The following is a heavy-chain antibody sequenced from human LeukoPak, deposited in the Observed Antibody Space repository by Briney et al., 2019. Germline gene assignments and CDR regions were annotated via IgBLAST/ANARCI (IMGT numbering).Heavy chain of an antibody. D-gene: IGHD6-19*01. J-gene: IGHJ4*02. CDR1: GFTFSSYA. CDR3: AKGGGYSNGLFDS. V-gene: IGHV3-11*03. Sequence: PGGSLRLSCAASGFTFSSYAMSWVRQAPGKGLEWVSYISSSSSYTNYADSVKGRFTISRDNAKNSLYLQMNILRAEDTGVYYSAKGGGYSNGLFDSWGQGTLVTVSS. CDR2: ISSSSSYT.